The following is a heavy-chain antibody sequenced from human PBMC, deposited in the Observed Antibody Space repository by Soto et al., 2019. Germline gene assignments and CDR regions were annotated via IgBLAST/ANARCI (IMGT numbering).Heavy chain of an antibody. CDR2: ISGSGSNT. CDR1: GFSLSNYA. D-gene: IGHD3-10*01. Sequence: EVQLLESGGGLVQPGGSLRLSCAVSGFSLSNYAMSWVRQAPGKGLEWVSAISGSGSNTYYIDSVKGRFTISREKSKTTLFLQMNNLRAEDTAVYYWAKGGITLVRGSFDNWGQGALVTVSS. CDR3: AKGGITLVRGSFDN. J-gene: IGHJ4*02. V-gene: IGHV3-23*01.